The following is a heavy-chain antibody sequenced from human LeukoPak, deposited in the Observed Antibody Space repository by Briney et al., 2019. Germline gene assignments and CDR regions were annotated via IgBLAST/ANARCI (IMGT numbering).Heavy chain of an antibody. CDR2: IVPGFDST. D-gene: IGHD3-10*01. CDR3: ARWDAHYHEGENWFDP. J-gene: IGHJ5*02. Sequence: SVKVSCKASGGTFSNYAIVWVRQAPGQGLEWMGGIVPGFDSTDYAEKFQDRVTITADESTGTAYMELSSLRSADTAMYYCARWDAHYHEGENWFDPWGQGTLVTVSS. CDR1: GGTFSNYA. V-gene: IGHV1-69*13.